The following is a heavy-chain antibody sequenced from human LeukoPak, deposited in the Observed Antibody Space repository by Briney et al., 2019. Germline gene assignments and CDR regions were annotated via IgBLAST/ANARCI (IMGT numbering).Heavy chain of an antibody. V-gene: IGHV3-23*01. D-gene: IGHD2-8*02. CDR1: GFNLSSYF. Sequence: GGSLRLSCAASGFNLSSYFMSWVRQAPGKGLEWVSTIKGSGRKTFYANSVKGRFIISRDSSKNTLYLQMNNLTAQDTDVYFCAKDLGSTDYPTSGYWGQGTLVIVPS. CDR3: AKDLGSTDYPTSGY. CDR2: IKGSGRKT. J-gene: IGHJ4*02.